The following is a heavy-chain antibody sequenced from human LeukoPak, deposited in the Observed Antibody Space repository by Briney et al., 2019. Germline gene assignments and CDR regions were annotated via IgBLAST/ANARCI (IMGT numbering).Heavy chain of an antibody. J-gene: IGHJ6*02. CDR1: GYSFTSYW. D-gene: IGHD2-15*01. V-gene: IGHV5-51*01. Sequence: GESLKISCKGSGYSFTSYWIGWVRQMPGKGLEWMGIIYPGDSDTRYSPSFQGQVTISADKSISTAYLQWSSLKASDTAMYYCARHGVANKDCYYYYGMDVWGQGTTVTVSS. CDR2: IYPGDSDT. CDR3: ARHGVANKDCYYYYGMDV.